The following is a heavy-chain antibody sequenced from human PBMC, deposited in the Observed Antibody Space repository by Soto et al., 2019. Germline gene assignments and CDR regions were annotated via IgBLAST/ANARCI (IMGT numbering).Heavy chain of an antibody. CDR3: ASSGGDYGDYYAFDI. CDR2: TYYRSKWYN. CDR1: GDSVSSNSAA. J-gene: IGHJ3*02. V-gene: IGHV6-1*01. Sequence: PSQTLSLTCAISGDSVSSNSAAWNWIRLSPSRGLEWLGRTYYRSKWYNDYAVSVKSRVIITPDTSKNQFSLQLLSVTPEDTAVYYCASSGGDYGDYYAFDIWGQGTMVTVSS. D-gene: IGHD4-17*01.